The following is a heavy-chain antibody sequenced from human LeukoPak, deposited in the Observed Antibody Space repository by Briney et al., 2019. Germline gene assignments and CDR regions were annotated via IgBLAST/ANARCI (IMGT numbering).Heavy chain of an antibody. V-gene: IGHV3-48*03. J-gene: IGHJ3*02. CDR3: ARDRDPGYNDSSGYRRVNAFDI. Sequence: GGSLRLSCAASGFTFSSYEMNWVRQAPGKGLEGVSYISTSGSTKYYADSVKGRFTISRDNAKNSLYLQMNSLRAEDTAVYYCARDRDPGYNDSSGYRRVNAFDIGGQGTMVTGSS. CDR2: ISTSGSTK. D-gene: IGHD3-22*01. CDR1: GFTFSSYE.